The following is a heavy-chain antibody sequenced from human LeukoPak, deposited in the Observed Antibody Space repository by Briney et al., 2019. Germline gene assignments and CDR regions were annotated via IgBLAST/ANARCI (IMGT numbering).Heavy chain of an antibody. CDR3: ARDLEYCSGGSCYSLYYYYYYMDV. Sequence: ASVKVSCKASGYTFTSYGISWVRQAPGQGLEWMGWISAYNGNTNYAQKLQGRVTMTTDTSTSTAYMELRSLRSDDTAVYYCARDLEYCSGGSCYSLYYYYYYMDVWGKGTTVTVSS. CDR2: ISAYNGNT. J-gene: IGHJ6*03. CDR1: GYTFTSYG. V-gene: IGHV1-18*01. D-gene: IGHD2-15*01.